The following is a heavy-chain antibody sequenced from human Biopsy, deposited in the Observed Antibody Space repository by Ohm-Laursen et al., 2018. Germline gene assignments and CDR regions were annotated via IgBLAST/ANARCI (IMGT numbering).Heavy chain of an antibody. CDR2: ITSRSGYK. D-gene: IGHD3-10*01. V-gene: IGHV3-21*01. Sequence: SLRLSCAAAGFSFTSYTMNWVRQVPGKGLEWVSSITSRSGYKYYADSVKGRFTISRDNAKNSLYLQMNSLRVEDTAVYFCASLGLVWFGELLSVPFGMDVWGQGTTVTVSS. J-gene: IGHJ6*02. CDR1: GFSFTSYT. CDR3: ASLGLVWFGELLSVPFGMDV.